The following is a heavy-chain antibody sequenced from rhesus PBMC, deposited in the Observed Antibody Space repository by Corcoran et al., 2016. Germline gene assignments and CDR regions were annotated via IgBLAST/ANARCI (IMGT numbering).Heavy chain of an antibody. J-gene: IGHJ2*01. CDR2: IYCSSTST. Sequence: QVQLQESGPGVVKPSETLSLTCAVSGGSISDSYRWSWIRQPPGKGLEWIGYIYCSSTSTNYNPSPKSRVTNSKDTSKNQFSLKLSSVTAADTAVYYCARGYCSSTYCSSHGVDWYFDLWGPGTPITISS. V-gene: IGHV4S10*01. CDR1: GGSISDSYR. CDR3: ARGYCSSTYCSSHGVDWYFDL. D-gene: IGHD2-15*01.